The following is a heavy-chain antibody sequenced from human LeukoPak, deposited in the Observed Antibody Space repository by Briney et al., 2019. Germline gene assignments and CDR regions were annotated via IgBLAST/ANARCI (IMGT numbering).Heavy chain of an antibody. CDR1: GFTFSSYE. J-gene: IGHJ4*02. D-gene: IGHD1-26*01. CDR2: ISSSSSYI. V-gene: IGHV3-21*01. Sequence: GGSLRLSCAASGFTFSSYEMNWVRQAPGKGLEWVSSISSSSSYIYYADSVKGRFTISRDNAKNSLYLQMNSLRAEDTAVYYCARSRHGGIVGATFSAYWGQGTLVTVSS. CDR3: ARSRHGGIVGATFSAY.